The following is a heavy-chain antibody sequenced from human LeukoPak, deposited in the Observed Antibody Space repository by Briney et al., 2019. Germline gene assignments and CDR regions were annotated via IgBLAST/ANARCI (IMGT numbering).Heavy chain of an antibody. V-gene: IGHV3-13*01. J-gene: IGHJ4*02. CDR3: ARDPQYSYDDTGTFDS. Sequence: GGSLRLSCAASGFTFSSYDMHWVRQATGKGLEWVSAIGTAGDTYYPGSVKGRFTISRENAKNSLYLQMNSLRAGDTAVYYCARDPQYSYDDTGTFDSWGQGTLVTVSS. CDR1: GFTFSSYD. CDR2: IGTAGDT. D-gene: IGHD3-22*01.